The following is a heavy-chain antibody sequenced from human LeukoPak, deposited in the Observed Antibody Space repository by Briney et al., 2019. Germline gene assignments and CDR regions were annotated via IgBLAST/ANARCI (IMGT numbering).Heavy chain of an antibody. CDR2: ISGSGSST. CDR3: AKQIRGYYPFDY. V-gene: IGHV3-23*01. CDR1: GFTFSSYA. J-gene: IGHJ4*02. D-gene: IGHD3-3*01. Sequence: GGSLRLSCAASGFTFSSYAMSWVRQAPGKGLEWASAISGSGSSTYYADSVKGRFTVSRDNSKNTLYLQMNSLRAEDTAVYFCAKQIRGYYPFDYWGQGTLVTVSS.